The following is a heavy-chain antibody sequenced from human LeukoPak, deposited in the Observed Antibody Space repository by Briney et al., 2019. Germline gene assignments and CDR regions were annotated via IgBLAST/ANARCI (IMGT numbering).Heavy chain of an antibody. Sequence: PGGSLRLSCAASGFTVSSNYMSWVRQAPGKGLEWVSVIYSGGSTYYADSVKGRFTISRDNSKNTLYLQMNSLRAEDTAVYYCARDRDMITFGGVIAPPDYWGQGTLVTVSS. CDR2: IYSGGST. CDR3: ARDRDMITFGGVIAPPDY. CDR1: GFTVSSNY. D-gene: IGHD3-16*02. V-gene: IGHV3-53*01. J-gene: IGHJ4*02.